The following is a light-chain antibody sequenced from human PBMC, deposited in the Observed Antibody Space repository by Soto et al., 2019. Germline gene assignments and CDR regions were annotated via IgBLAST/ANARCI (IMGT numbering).Light chain of an antibody. Sequence: DIQVTQSPSFLSAAVGDRVTITCRASQGIAASLAWYQQKPGNPPRLLIYADSTLHSGVPSRFSGSGSGQRGTLTISSLEPEDFATYYCQQTRTSPRTFGGGTKFEMK. CDR3: QQTRTSPRT. J-gene: IGKJ4*01. CDR2: ADS. V-gene: IGKV1-9*01. CDR1: QGIAAS.